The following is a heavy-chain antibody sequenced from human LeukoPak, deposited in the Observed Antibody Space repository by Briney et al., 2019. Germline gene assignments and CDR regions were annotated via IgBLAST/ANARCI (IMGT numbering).Heavy chain of an antibody. CDR1: GFTFSSYA. CDR2: ISYVGSNK. D-gene: IGHD3-22*01. V-gene: IGHV3-30-3*01. CDR3: ARFQGYDSSGYFPRRKFYGMDV. J-gene: IGHJ6*02. Sequence: GGSLRLSCAASGFTFSSYAMHWVRQAPGKGLEWVAVISYVGSNKYYADSVKGRFTISRDNYKNTLYLQMNSLRAEDTAVYYCARFQGYDSSGYFPRRKFYGMDVWGQGTTVTVSS.